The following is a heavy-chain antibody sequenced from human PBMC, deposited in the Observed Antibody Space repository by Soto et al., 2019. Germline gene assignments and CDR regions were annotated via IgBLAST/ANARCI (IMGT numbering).Heavy chain of an antibody. Sequence: GGSLRVSCAASGFNFNTYSMQWVRQSPGKGLEWVTVISYDGSNKFYADSVKGRFTVSRDNTKNTLYLQMNSLRLGDTAVYYCARDGGKGAPGTFDYWGQGTLVTVSS. CDR2: ISYDGSNK. J-gene: IGHJ4*02. D-gene: IGHD6-13*01. V-gene: IGHV3-30-3*01. CDR3: ARDGGKGAPGTFDY. CDR1: GFNFNTYS.